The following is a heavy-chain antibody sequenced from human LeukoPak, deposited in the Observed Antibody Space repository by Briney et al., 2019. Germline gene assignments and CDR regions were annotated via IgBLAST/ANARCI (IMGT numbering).Heavy chain of an antibody. CDR3: GRGPNKSDGGNSGSAWFDP. D-gene: IGHD4-23*01. CDR1: GYTFTTYD. V-gene: IGHV1-8*01. CDR2: RNPNKGNT. Sequence: ASVTVSCKASGYTFTTYDFNWVRHATPQGLEWVGLRNPNKGNTGYAQKFQGRVTMTRNTSISTAYMELSSLRSEDTAVYYCGRGPNKSDGGNSGSAWFDPWGQGTLVTVSS. J-gene: IGHJ5*02.